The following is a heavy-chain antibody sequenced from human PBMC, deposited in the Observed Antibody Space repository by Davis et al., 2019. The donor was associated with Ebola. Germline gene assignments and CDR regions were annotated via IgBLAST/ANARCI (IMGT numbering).Heavy chain of an antibody. J-gene: IGHJ4*02. CDR1: GFTFSSYA. V-gene: IGHV3-23*01. Sequence: GGSLRLSCAASGFTFSSYAMSCVRQAPGKGLEWVSAISGSGGSTYYADSVKGRFTISRDNSKNTLYLQMNSLRAEDTAVYYCARDRESELTVTLDYWGQGTLVTVSS. CDR2: ISGSGGST. D-gene: IGHD4-17*01. CDR3: ARDRESELTVTLDY.